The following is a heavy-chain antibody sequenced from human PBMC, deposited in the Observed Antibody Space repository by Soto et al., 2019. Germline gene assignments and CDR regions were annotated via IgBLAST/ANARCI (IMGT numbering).Heavy chain of an antibody. CDR1: GFTFSSYS. Sequence: GSLRLSCAASGFTFSSYSMNWVRQAPGKGLEWVSSISSSSSYIYYADSVKGRFTISRDNAKNSLYLQMNSLRAEDTAVYYCARDWADSSGDDAFDIWGQGTMVTVSS. CDR2: ISSSSSYI. V-gene: IGHV3-21*01. CDR3: ARDWADSSGDDAFDI. D-gene: IGHD3-22*01. J-gene: IGHJ3*02.